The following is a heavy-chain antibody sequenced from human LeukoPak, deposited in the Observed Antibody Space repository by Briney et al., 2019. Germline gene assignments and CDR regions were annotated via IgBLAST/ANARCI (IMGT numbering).Heavy chain of an antibody. Sequence: GGSLRLSCAASGFTFSSYSMNWVRQAPGKGLEWGSYISSSSSTIYYADSVKGGFTISRDNAKNSLYLQMNSLRAEDTAVYYCAREVRWVAGGIYYYYYMDVWGKGTTVTVSS. V-gene: IGHV3-48*04. J-gene: IGHJ6*03. CDR2: ISSSSSTI. D-gene: IGHD2-15*01. CDR1: GFTFSSYS. CDR3: AREVRWVAGGIYYYYYMDV.